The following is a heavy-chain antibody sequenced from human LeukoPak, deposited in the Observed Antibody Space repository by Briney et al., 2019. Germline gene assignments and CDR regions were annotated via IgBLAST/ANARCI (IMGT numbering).Heavy chain of an antibody. CDR1: GFTFSSYG. J-gene: IGHJ1*01. D-gene: IGHD6-13*01. CDR2: ISGSDGAT. CDR3: AKDSPVATV. V-gene: IGHV3-23*01. Sequence: GGSLRLSCAASGFTFSSYGTSWVRQSPGKGLEWVSAISGSDGATYCADSVKGRFTISRDNSKNTLYLQMNSLRAEDTAVYYCAKDSPVATVWGQGTLVTVSS.